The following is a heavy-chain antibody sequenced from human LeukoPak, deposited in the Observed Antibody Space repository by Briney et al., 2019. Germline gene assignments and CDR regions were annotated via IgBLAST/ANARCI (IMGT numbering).Heavy chain of an antibody. CDR1: GGSFSGYY. CDR3: ATELYSFSHPYAFDI. CDR2: INHSGST. J-gene: IGHJ3*02. D-gene: IGHD5-18*01. V-gene: IGHV4-34*01. Sequence: SETLSLTCAVYGGSFSGYYWSWIRQPPGKGLEWVGEINHSGSTNYNPSLKSRVTISVDTSKNQFSLKLSSVTAADTAVYNCATELYSFSHPYAFDIWGQGTMVTVSS.